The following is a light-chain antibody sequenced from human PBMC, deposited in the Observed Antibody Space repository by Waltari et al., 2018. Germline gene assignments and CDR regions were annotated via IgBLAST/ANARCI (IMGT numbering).Light chain of an antibody. CDR1: QSVSNNF. CDR2: GAS. V-gene: IGKV3-20*01. Sequence: EIVLTQSPGPLSLSPGERATLSCRASQSVSNNFLNWYQQKPGQAPRLLIYGASSRATAIPDRFSGSGSGTDFTLTISRLEPEDFAVYYCQQYDSIVLTFGGGTKVEI. J-gene: IGKJ4*01. CDR3: QQYDSIVLT.